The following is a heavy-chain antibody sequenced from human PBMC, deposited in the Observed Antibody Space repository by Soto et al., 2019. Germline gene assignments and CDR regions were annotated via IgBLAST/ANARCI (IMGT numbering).Heavy chain of an antibody. CDR3: AGDSSGWGGHHYYYYGMDV. CDR2: INPNSGGT. Sequence: ASVKVSCKASGYTFTGYYMHWVRQAPGQGLEWMGWINPNSGGTNYAQKFQGRVTMTRDTSISTAYMELSRLRSDDTAVYYWAGDSSGWGGHHYYYYGMDVWG. D-gene: IGHD6-19*01. J-gene: IGHJ6*02. V-gene: IGHV1-2*02. CDR1: GYTFTGYY.